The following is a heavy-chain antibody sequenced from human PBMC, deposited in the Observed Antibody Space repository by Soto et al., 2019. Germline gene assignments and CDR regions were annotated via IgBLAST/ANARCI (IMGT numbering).Heavy chain of an antibody. J-gene: IGHJ4*02. D-gene: IGHD6-13*01. CDR3: AAWPRSSWFDY. CDR2: IQGDGSET. Sequence: EVHLEESGGGLVQPGTSLRLSCAGSGFTFSSYWMGWVRQAPGKGLEWVANIQGDGSETPYLDSVKGRFIISRDNTKNSLYLQMNSLRAEDTAVYYCAAWPRSSWFDYWGQGTLVIVS. CDR1: GFTFSSYW. V-gene: IGHV3-7*05.